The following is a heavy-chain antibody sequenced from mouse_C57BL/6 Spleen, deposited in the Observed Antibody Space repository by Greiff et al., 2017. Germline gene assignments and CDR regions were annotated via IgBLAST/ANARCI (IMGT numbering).Heavy chain of an antibody. V-gene: IGHV1-42*01. J-gene: IGHJ2*01. Sequence: EVQLQQSGPELVKPGASVKISCKASGYSFTGYYMNWVKQSPEKSLEWIGEINPSTGGTTYNQKFKAKATLTVDKSSSTAYMQLKGLTSEDSEVYYCASHGSSDFDYWGQGTTLTVSS. D-gene: IGHD1-1*01. CDR2: INPSTGGT. CDR1: GYSFTGYY. CDR3: ASHGSSDFDY.